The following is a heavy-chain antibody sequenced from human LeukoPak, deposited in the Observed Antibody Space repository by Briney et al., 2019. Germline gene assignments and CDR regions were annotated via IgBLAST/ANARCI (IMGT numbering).Heavy chain of an antibody. Sequence: SETLSLTCAVYGGSFSGYYWSWIRQPPGKGLEWIGEINHSGSTNYNPSLKSRVTISVDTSKNQFSLKLSSVTAADTAVYYCARGVLVGATRKFDYWGQGTLATVSS. V-gene: IGHV4-34*01. CDR1: GGSFSGYY. CDR2: INHSGST. J-gene: IGHJ4*02. D-gene: IGHD1-26*01. CDR3: ARGVLVGATRKFDY.